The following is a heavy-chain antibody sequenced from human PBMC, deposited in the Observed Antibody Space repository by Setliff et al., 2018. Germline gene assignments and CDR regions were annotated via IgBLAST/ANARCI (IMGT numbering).Heavy chain of an antibody. CDR1: GGSVRSHY. CDR3: AREGRSSISGWYMDV. D-gene: IGHD3-3*02. V-gene: IGHV4-4*08. CDR2: INRRGST. J-gene: IGHJ6*03. Sequence: SETLSLTCTVSGGSVRSHYWSWIRHSPGKGLEWIGHINRRGSTNFTPSLKSRVTISVDTSKNQFSLNLTSVTAADTAVYFCAREGRSSISGWYMDVWGRGTTVTVSS.